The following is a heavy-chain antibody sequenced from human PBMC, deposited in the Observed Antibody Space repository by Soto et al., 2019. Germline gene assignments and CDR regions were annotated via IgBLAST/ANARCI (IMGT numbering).Heavy chain of an antibody. D-gene: IGHD6-19*01. J-gene: IGHJ5*02. CDR1: GGSITTTNW. CDR3: ARRAVAGTSWFDP. Sequence: NPSETLSLTCAVSGGSITTTNWWNWVRQPPGKGLEWIGEIYHSGRTNFNPSLKSRVTISIDQSKNQVPLKLSSVTAADTAVYYCARRAVAGTSWFDPWGQGTQVTVSS. CDR2: IYHSGRT. V-gene: IGHV4-4*02.